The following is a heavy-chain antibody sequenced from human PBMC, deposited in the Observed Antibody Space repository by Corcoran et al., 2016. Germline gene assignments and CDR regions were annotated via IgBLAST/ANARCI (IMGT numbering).Heavy chain of an antibody. Sequence: QVQLVQSGAEVKKPGASVTVSCKASGYTFTSFGISWVRQAPGHGLEWMGWISAYNGNTNSAQNLQGRVTMTTDTSTSTAYMELRSLRYDDTAVYYCTRDLGEMAPIFFDYWGQGTLVTVSS. J-gene: IGHJ4*02. CDR3: TRDLGEMAPIFFDY. D-gene: IGHD3-16*01. V-gene: IGHV1-18*01. CDR1: GYTFTSFG. CDR2: ISAYNGNT.